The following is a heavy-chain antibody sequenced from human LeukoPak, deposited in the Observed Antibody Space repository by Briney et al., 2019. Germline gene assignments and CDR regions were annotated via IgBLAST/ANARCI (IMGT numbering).Heavy chain of an antibody. J-gene: IGHJ6*03. CDR2: IFYSGST. CDR3: ARAGAYDSSGYRVNYSYYYYYMDV. D-gene: IGHD3-22*01. Sequence: SETLSLTCTVSRGSISSSAYYWGWTRQPPGKGLDWIGSIFYSGSTYYNPSLKSRVTISVDTSKNQFSLKLSSVTAADTAVYYCARAGAYDSSGYRVNYSYYYYYMDVWGKGTTVTVSS. V-gene: IGHV4-39*07. CDR1: RGSISSSAYY.